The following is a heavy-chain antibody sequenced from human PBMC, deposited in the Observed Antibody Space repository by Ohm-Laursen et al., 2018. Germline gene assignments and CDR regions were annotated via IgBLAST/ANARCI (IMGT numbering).Heavy chain of an antibody. CDR2: ISSSGSTI. V-gene: IGHV3-11*04. CDR3: ARDRYSYSSYYYYYYGMDV. J-gene: IGHJ6*02. Sequence: GSLRLSCAASGFTFSDYYMSWIRQAPGKGLEWVSYISSSGSTIYYADSVKGRFTISRDNAKNSLYLQMNSLRAEDTAVYYCARDRYSYSSYYYYYYGMDVWGQGTTVTVSS. CDR1: GFTFSDYY. D-gene: IGHD5-18*01.